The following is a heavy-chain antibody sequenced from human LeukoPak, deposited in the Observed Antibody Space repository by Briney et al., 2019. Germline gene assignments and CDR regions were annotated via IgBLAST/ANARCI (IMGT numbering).Heavy chain of an antibody. CDR1: GFTFSSYA. D-gene: IGHD2-2*01. CDR3: AAPGVPAATYYFDY. CDR2: VSGTGVST. Sequence: GGSLRLSCAASGFTFSSYAMSWVRQAPGKGLEWVSAVSGTGVSTYYADSVKGRFTISRDNSKSTLYLQMNSLRAEDTAVYYCAAPGVPAATYYFDYWGQGTLVTVSS. J-gene: IGHJ4*02. V-gene: IGHV3-23*01.